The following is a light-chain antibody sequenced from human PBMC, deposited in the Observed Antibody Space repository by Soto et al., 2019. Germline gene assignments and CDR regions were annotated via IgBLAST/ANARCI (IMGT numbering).Light chain of an antibody. CDR2: TAS. J-gene: IGKJ1*01. Sequence: EIVLTQSPATLSLSPGERATLSCGASQSISGNYIAWYQQKPGLAPRLLIYTASTRASGIPDRFSGSGSGTDFTLTISRLEPEDFAVYFCQQYVSIPRTFDQGTKVEI. CDR3: QQYVSIPRT. CDR1: QSISGNY. V-gene: IGKV3D-20*01.